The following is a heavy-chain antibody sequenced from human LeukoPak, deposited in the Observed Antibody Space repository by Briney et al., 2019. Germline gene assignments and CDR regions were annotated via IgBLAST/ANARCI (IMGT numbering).Heavy chain of an antibody. CDR3: ARGEGIYDPFHI. CDR2: ISYDGSNT. D-gene: IGHD5-12*01. J-gene: IGHJ3*02. V-gene: IGHV3-30*04. CDR1: GFTFSSYA. Sequence: AGGSLRLSCAASGFTFSSYAMHWVRQAPGKGLEWVAVISYDGSNTIYADSVKGRFTISRDISKTTLYLQMNSLRTEDTAIFFCARGEGIYDPFHIWGQGTMVTVSS.